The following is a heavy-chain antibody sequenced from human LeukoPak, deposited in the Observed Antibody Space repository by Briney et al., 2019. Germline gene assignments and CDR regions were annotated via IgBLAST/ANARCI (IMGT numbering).Heavy chain of an antibody. D-gene: IGHD6-19*01. V-gene: IGHV4-59*01. Sequence: SETLSLTCTVSGGSISSYYWGWIRQPPGKGLEWIGYIYYSGSTNYNPSLKSRVTISVDTSKNQFSLKLSSVTAADTAVYYCARDRSVAVAGTYRGWFDPWGQGTLVTVSS. CDR1: GGSISSYY. J-gene: IGHJ5*02. CDR3: ARDRSVAVAGTYRGWFDP. CDR2: IYYSGST.